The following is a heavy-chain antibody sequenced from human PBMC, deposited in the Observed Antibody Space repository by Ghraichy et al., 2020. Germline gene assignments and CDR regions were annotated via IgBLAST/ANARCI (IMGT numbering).Heavy chain of an antibody. V-gene: IGHV4-59*12. CDR2: TYNSGNT. Sequence: SGTLSLTCTVSGGSISIYYWSWIRQLPGKGLEWIGYTYNSGNTIYNPSLKSRVTISVDPSKNQFSLQMNSVTAADTAMYFCVRDRELTYWGQGTLVTVSS. CDR3: VRDRELTY. D-gene: IGHD1-26*01. CDR1: GGSISIYY. J-gene: IGHJ4*02.